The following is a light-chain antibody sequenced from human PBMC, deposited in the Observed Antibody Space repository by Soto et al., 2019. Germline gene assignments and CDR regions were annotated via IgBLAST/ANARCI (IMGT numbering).Light chain of an antibody. CDR3: QQYNSYSRGFT. J-gene: IGKJ3*01. Sequence: DIQMTHSPSTLSASVGDRVTINCRASQSISSWLAWYQQKPGKAPKLLIYDASSLESGVPSWFSGSGSGTEFTLTISSLQPDDFATYSCQQYNSYSRGFTFGPGTKVDIK. CDR2: DAS. CDR1: QSISSW. V-gene: IGKV1-5*01.